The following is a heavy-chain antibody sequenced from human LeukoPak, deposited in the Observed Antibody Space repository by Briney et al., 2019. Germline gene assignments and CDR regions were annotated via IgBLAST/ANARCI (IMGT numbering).Heavy chain of an antibody. D-gene: IGHD5-12*01. J-gene: IGHJ4*02. Sequence: GGSLRLSCAASGFTFDDYAMHWVRQAPGKGLEWVSGISWNSGSIGYADSVKGRFTISRDNAKNSLYLQMNSLRAEDTALYYCAKDNSGGYDRAFFDYWGQGTLVTVSS. CDR3: AKDNSGGYDRAFFDY. CDR1: GFTFDDYA. V-gene: IGHV3-9*01. CDR2: ISWNSGSI.